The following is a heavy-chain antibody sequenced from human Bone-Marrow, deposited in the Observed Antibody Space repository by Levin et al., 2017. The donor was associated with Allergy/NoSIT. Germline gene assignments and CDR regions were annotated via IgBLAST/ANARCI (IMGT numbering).Heavy chain of an antibody. D-gene: IGHD4-11*01. CDR3: ARGMNIHLGHLKMTTVTSLFENYYYYMDV. J-gene: IGHJ6*03. V-gene: IGHV3-7*01. CDR2: IKQDGSEK. CDR1: GFTFSSYW. Sequence: GGSLRLSCAASGFTFSSYWMSWVRQAPGKGLEWVANIKQDGSEKYYVDSVKGRFTISRDNAKNSLYLQMNSLRAEDTAVYYCARGMNIHLGHLKMTTVTSLFENYYYYMDVWGKGTTVTVSS.